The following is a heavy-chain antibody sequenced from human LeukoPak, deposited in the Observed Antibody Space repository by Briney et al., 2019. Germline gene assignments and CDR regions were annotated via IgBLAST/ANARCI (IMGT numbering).Heavy chain of an antibody. Sequence: ASVKVSCKASGYTFTGYYMHWVRQAPGQGLEWMGWINPNSGGTNYAQKFQGRVTMTRDTSISTAYMELSRLRSDDTAVYYCATLLQWLVGGTRDYWGQGTVVTVSS. CDR2: INPNSGGT. D-gene: IGHD6-19*01. CDR1: GYTFTGYY. CDR3: ATLLQWLVGGTRDY. V-gene: IGHV1-2*02. J-gene: IGHJ4*02.